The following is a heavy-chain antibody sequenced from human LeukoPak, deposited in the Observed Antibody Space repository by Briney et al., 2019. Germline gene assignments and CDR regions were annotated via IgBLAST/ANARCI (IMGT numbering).Heavy chain of an antibody. CDR1: GDSISRYY. CDR3: ARHIGRVLPFDY. CDR2: IYYSGSA. J-gene: IGHJ4*02. D-gene: IGHD3-10*01. Sequence: PSETLSLTCTVSGDSISRYYRSWIRQPPGKGPEWIGHIYYSGSANYNPSLKSRVTISIDTSKNQFSLRLSSVTAADTAMYYCARHIGRVLPFDYWGQGALVTVSS. V-gene: IGHV4-59*08.